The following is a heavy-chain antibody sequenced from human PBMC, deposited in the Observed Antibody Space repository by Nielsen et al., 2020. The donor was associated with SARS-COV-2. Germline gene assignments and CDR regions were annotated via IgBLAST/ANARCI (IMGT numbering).Heavy chain of an antibody. Sequence: SETLSLTCTVSGGPISSYYWSWIRQPPGKGLEWIGYIYYSGSTNYNPSLKSRVTISVDTSKNQFSLKLSSVTAADTAVYYCARGFDYWGQGTLVTVSS. CDR3: ARGFDY. CDR1: GGPISSYY. J-gene: IGHJ4*02. CDR2: IYYSGST. V-gene: IGHV4-59*01.